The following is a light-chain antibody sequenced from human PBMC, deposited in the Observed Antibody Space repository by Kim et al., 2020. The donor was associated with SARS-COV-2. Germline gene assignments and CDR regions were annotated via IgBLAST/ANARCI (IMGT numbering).Light chain of an antibody. CDR1: KSNIGNNP. CDR3: AAWDDSLKGV. V-gene: IGLV1-44*01. Sequence: QSVLTQPPSASGTPGQRVTISCSGSKSNIGNNPVSWYQQLPGTAPKLLIYNNNQRPSGVPDRFSGSTSGTSASLAISGLQSEDEADYYCAAWDDSLKGVFGGGTKVTVL. J-gene: IGLJ3*02. CDR2: NNN.